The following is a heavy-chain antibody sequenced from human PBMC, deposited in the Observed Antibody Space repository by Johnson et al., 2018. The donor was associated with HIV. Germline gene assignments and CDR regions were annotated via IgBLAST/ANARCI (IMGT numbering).Heavy chain of an antibody. J-gene: IGHJ3*02. CDR3: PRSGGYPNAFDM. CDR1: GFTFSSYW. Sequence: VQLVESGGGVVRPGGSLRLSCAASGFTFSSYWMRWVRQAPGKGLEWVSVIYSGGHTYYADSVKGRFTISRDKSKNSLFLQRNSLRVEDTAVYYWPRSGGYPNAFDMWGQGTMVSVSS. D-gene: IGHD6-13*01. CDR2: IYSGGHT. V-gene: IGHV3-66*01.